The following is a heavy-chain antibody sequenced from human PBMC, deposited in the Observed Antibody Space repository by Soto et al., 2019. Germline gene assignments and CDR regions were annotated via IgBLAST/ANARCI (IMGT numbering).Heavy chain of an antibody. CDR3: PRNRAAGTSEVVLGY. Sequence: PSETLSLTCTVSGGSIDSGAYYWSWIRQHPGEGLEWIGYIFSSGSTFYNPSLKSRVTMSMDTSRKSFSLNLRSVIAADTAVYFCPRNRAAGTSEVVLGYWGRRCLFTIAS. CDR2: IFSSGST. CDR1: GGSIDSGAYY. V-gene: IGHV4-31*03. D-gene: IGHD6-13*01. J-gene: IGHJ4*02.